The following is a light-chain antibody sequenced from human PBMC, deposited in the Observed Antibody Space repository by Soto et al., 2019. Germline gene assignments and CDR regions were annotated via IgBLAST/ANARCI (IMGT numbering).Light chain of an antibody. CDR3: TSYAGSNNLGV. CDR2: EVS. CDR1: SSDVGAYNY. Sequence: QSALTQPPSASGSPGQSVTISCTGTSSDVGAYNYVSWYQQHPGKALKLMIYEVSKRPSGVPDRFSGSKSGNTASLTVSGLQAEDEADYYCTSYAGSNNLGVFGTGTKLTVL. V-gene: IGLV2-8*01. J-gene: IGLJ1*01.